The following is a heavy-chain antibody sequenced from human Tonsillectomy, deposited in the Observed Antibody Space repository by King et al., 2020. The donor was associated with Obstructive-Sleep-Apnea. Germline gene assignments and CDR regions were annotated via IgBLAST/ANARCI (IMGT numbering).Heavy chain of an antibody. V-gene: IGHV3-21*01. D-gene: IGHD3-10*01. CDR2: ISSSSSYI. CDR1: GFTFSSYS. Sequence: VQLVESGGGLVKPGGSLRLSCAASGFTFSSYSMNWVRQAPGKGLEWVSSISSSSSYIYYADSVKGRFTISRDNAKNSLYLQMNSLRAEDTAVYYCARDSPYYYGSGSYYIDYWGQGTLVTVSS. CDR3: ARDSPYYYGSGSYYIDY. J-gene: IGHJ4*02.